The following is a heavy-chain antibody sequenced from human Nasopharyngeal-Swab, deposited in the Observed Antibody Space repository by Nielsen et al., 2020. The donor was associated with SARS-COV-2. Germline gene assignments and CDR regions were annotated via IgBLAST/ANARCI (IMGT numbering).Heavy chain of an antibody. CDR1: GGTFSSYA. D-gene: IGHD6-19*01. CDR2: IIPIFGTA. Sequence: SVKVSCKASGGTFSSYAISWVRQAPGQGLEWMGGIIPIFGTANYAQKFQGRVTITADESTSTAYMELSSLRSEDTAVYYCGIAVAGTYCYYYMDVWGKGTTVTVSS. CDR3: GIAVAGTYCYYYMDV. V-gene: IGHV1-69*13. J-gene: IGHJ6*03.